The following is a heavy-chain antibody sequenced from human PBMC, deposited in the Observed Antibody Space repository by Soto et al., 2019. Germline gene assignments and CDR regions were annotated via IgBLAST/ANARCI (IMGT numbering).Heavy chain of an antibody. Sequence: ASVKVSCKASGYTFTSYDINWVRQATGQGLEWMGWMNPNSGNTGYAQKFQGRVTMNRNTSISKAYMELSSLRSEDTAVYYCASASSVWFGESYYYYYMDVWGKGTTVTVSS. J-gene: IGHJ6*03. V-gene: IGHV1-8*01. D-gene: IGHD3-10*01. CDR3: ASASSVWFGESYYYYYMDV. CDR1: GYTFTSYD. CDR2: MNPNSGNT.